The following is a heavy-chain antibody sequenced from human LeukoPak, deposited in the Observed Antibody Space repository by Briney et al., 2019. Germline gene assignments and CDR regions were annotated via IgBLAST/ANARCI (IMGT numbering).Heavy chain of an antibody. CDR2: ISNSGSRT. V-gene: IGHV3-23*01. J-gene: IGHJ4*02. Sequence: PGGSLRLSCAASGFTFSSYAMNWVRQAPGKGLEWVSGISNSGSRTFYADSVKGRFTISRDNSKNTLYLQMNSLRVEDTALYYCAKAPNYYDSSGYGDYFDYWGQGSLVTVSS. CDR3: AKAPNYYDSSGYGDYFDY. CDR1: GFTFSSYA. D-gene: IGHD3-22*01.